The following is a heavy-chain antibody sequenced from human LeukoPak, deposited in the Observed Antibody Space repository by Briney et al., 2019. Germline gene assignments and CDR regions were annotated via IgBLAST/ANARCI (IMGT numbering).Heavy chain of an antibody. Sequence: GGSLRLSCAASGFTFSSYAMRWVRQAPGKGLEWVSAICGSGCSTYYAGSVKGRFTISRDNSKKTLYLQMNSLRADDSCVYCCAKALTDNSEWLLAAHFDYGGQGTLVTV. J-gene: IGHJ4*02. CDR2: ICGSGCST. V-gene: IGHV3-23*01. CDR1: GFTFSSYA. CDR3: AKALTDNSEWLLAAHFDY. D-gene: IGHD3-3*01.